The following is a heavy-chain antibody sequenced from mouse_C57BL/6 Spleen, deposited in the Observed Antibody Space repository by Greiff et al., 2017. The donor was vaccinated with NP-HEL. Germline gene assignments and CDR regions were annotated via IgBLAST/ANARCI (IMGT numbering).Heavy chain of an antibody. J-gene: IGHJ4*01. D-gene: IGHD3-1*01. CDR3: ARSGYSYAMDY. Sequence: QVQLQQPGAELVRPRSSVKLSCKASGYTFTSYWMDWVKQRPGQGLEWIGNIYPSDSETHYNQKFKDKATLTVDKSSSTAYMQLSSLTSEDSAVYYCARSGYSYAMDYWGQGTSVTVSS. V-gene: IGHV1-61*01. CDR1: GYTFTSYW. CDR2: IYPSDSET.